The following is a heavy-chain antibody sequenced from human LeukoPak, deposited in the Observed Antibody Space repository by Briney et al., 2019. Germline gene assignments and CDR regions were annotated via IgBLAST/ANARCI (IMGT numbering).Heavy chain of an antibody. D-gene: IGHD6-19*01. CDR1: GFTFSSYA. Sequence: GGSLRLSCAASGFTFSSYAMHWVRQAPGKGLEWVAVISYDGSNKYYADSVKGRFTISRDNSKNTLYLQMNSLRAEGTAVYYCAREYSSGWYDYHYMDVWGKGTTVTVSS. CDR3: AREYSSGWYDYHYMDV. J-gene: IGHJ6*03. CDR2: ISYDGSNK. V-gene: IGHV3-30*04.